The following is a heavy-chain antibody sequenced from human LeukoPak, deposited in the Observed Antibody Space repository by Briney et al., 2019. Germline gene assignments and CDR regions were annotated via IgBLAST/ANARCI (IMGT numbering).Heavy chain of an antibody. CDR3: AKQLDSGNYYPTGDDY. CDR1: GFTLSSYA. J-gene: IGHJ4*02. CDR2: ISGSGADT. D-gene: IGHD3-10*01. V-gene: IGHV3-23*01. Sequence: PGGSLRLSCAASGFTLSSYATSWVRQAPGKGLEWGSAISGSGADTYYADSVKGRFTISRDTSKNTLYLQMNSLRDEDTAVYYCAKQLDSGNYYPTGDDYWGQGTLVTVSS.